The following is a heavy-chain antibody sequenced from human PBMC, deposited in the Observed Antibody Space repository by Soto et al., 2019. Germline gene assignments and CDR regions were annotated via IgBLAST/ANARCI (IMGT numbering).Heavy chain of an antibody. Sequence: SVKVSCKASGGTFSSYAISWVRQAPGQGLEWMGGIIPIFGTANYAQKFQGRVTITADESTSTAYMELSSLRSEDTAVYYCARNPVAGTYYYYGRDVWGQGTTVTVAS. CDR1: GGTFSSYA. D-gene: IGHD6-19*01. V-gene: IGHV1-69*13. CDR3: ARNPVAGTYYYYGRDV. CDR2: IIPIFGTA. J-gene: IGHJ6*02.